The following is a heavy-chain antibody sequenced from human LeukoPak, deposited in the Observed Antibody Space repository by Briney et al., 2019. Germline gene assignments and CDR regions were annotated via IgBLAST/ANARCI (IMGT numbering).Heavy chain of an antibody. J-gene: IGHJ3*02. CDR3: ARVPAVHDYGGNGVRDAFDI. Sequence: ASVKVSCKASGYTFTGYYLHWVRQAPGQGREWMGWIDPKSGGTNYAQKFQGRVTMTRDTSISTAYMELSRLASDDTAVYYCARVPAVHDYGGNGVRDAFDIWGQGTMLTVSS. CDR2: IDPKSGGT. CDR1: GYTFTGYY. V-gene: IGHV1-2*02. D-gene: IGHD4-23*01.